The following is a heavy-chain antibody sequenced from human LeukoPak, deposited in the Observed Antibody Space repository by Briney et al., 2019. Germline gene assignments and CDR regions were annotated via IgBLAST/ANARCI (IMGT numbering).Heavy chain of an antibody. CDR2: ISSSGSTI. CDR1: GFTFSSYE. D-gene: IGHD6-13*01. V-gene: IGHV3-48*03. CDR3: ARVGQQPGVQH. J-gene: IGHJ1*01. Sequence: GGSLRLSCAASGFTFSSYEMNWVRQAPGKGLEWVSYISSSGSTIYYADSVKGRFTISRDNAKNSLYLQMNSLRAEDTAVDYCARVGQQPGVQHWGQGTLVTVSS.